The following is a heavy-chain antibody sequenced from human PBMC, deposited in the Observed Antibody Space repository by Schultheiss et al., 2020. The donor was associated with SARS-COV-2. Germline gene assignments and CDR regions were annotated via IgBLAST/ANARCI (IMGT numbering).Heavy chain of an antibody. CDR2: ISSSGSTI. CDR1: GFTFSSYG. D-gene: IGHD3-3*01. Sequence: GGSLRLSCAASGFTFSSYGMHWVRQAPGKGLEWVSYISSSGSTIYYADSVKGRFTISRDNAKNSLYLQMNSLRAEDTAVYYCARGGAIFGVVIIPFDYWGQGTLVTVSS. J-gene: IGHJ4*02. CDR3: ARGGAIFGVVIIPFDY. V-gene: IGHV3-48*04.